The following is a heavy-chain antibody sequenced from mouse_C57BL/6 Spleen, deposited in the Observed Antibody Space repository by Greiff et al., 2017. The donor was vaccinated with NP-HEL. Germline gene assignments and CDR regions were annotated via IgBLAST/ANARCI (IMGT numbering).Heavy chain of an antibody. J-gene: IGHJ1*03. Sequence: EVKVVESGGGLVKPGGSLKLSCAASGFTFSSYAMSWVRQTPEKRLEWVATISDGGSYTYYPDNVKGRFTISRDNAKNNLYLQMSHLKSEDTAMYYCARDGGTSWYFDVWGTGTTVTVSS. CDR3: ARDGGTSWYFDV. CDR2: ISDGGSYT. CDR1: GFTFSSYA. V-gene: IGHV5-4*01. D-gene: IGHD3-3*01.